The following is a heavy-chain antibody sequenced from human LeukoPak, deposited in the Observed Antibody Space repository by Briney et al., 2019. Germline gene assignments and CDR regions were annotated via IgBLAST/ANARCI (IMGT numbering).Heavy chain of an antibody. CDR3: ARAGLQYADFDY. D-gene: IGHD4-11*01. CDR2: VSSSTSYI. CDR1: GFTFSSYS. J-gene: IGHJ4*02. Sequence: GGSLRLSCAASGFTFSSYSMNWVRQAPGKGLEWVSSVSSSTSYISYADSVKGRFTISRDNAKNSLYLQMSSLRAEDTAVYYFARAGLQYADFDYWGQGTLVTVSS. V-gene: IGHV3-21*01.